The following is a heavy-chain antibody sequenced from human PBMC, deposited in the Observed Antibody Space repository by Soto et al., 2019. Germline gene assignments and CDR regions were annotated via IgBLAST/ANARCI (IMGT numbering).Heavy chain of an antibody. Sequence: QVQLVESGGGVVQPGRSLRLSCAASGFTFSSYAMHWVRQAPGKGLEWVAVISYDGSNKYYADSVKGRVTISRENVNDTLYGQMNGLRAEHTTVYYWARGGLDDDALYIWGQGTIVAVSS. J-gene: IGHJ3*02. CDR2: ISYDGSNK. CDR3: ARGGLDDDALYI. V-gene: IGHV3-30-3*01. CDR1: GFTFSSYA.